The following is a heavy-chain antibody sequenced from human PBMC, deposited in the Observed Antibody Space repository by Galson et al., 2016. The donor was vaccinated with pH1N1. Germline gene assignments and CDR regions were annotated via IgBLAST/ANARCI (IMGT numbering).Heavy chain of an antibody. V-gene: IGHV1-2*02. D-gene: IGHD3-10*01. Sequence: SVKVSCKASGYTFIVHYMHWVRQAPGHGLEWMGWINPNSGGTNYAQNFQGRVTLTRDTSINTTYMELSSLTSDDTAVYYCATGSGNSCFDPWGQGTLVTVSS. J-gene: IGHJ5*02. CDR2: INPNSGGT. CDR1: GYTFIVHY. CDR3: ATGSGNSCFDP.